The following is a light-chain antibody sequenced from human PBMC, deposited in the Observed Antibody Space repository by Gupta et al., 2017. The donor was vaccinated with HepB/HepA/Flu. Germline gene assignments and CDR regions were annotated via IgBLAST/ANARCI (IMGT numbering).Light chain of an antibody. CDR3: QQYGSSPLT. CDR1: QCVSSSY. Sequence: VFTHSPATLSVSPGERTTLSCGASQCVSSSYLAWYQQKPGLAPRLIMYDASGRATGIPDRCSGSGSGTDFTLTISRLEPEDFEVYYCQQYGSSPLTFGGGTKVEIK. V-gene: IGKV3D-20*01. J-gene: IGKJ4*01. CDR2: DAS.